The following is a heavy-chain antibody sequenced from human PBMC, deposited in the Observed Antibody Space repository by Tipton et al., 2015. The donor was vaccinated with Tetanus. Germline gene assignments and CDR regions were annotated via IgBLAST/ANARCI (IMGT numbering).Heavy chain of an antibody. V-gene: IGHV3-7*01. Sequence: GSLRLSCAASGFTFSDYWMTWVRQAPGKGLEWVANIKQDGSETSYVDSVKGRFTVSRDNAKNSLFLQMDGLRGDDTAVYYCAREGQWLGSDAFDVWGRGTMVTVSS. J-gene: IGHJ3*01. CDR2: IKQDGSET. CDR1: GFTFSDYW. CDR3: AREGQWLGSDAFDV. D-gene: IGHD6-19*01.